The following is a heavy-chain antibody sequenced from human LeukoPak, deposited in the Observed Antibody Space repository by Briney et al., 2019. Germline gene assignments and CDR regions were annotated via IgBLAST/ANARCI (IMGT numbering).Heavy chain of an antibody. D-gene: IGHD3-22*01. CDR3: ARYSNYYDSSGYRTNYFDY. V-gene: IGHV3-48*03. CDR1: GFPFYIYE. Sequence: GGSLRLFCAPSGFPFYIYEMNGVREAPGKGLEGVSYINRCGSTIYYADSVKGRFTISRDNAKNSLYLQMNSLRAEDTAVYYCARYSNYYDSSGYRTNYFDYWGQGTLVTVSS. J-gene: IGHJ4*02. CDR2: INRCGSTI.